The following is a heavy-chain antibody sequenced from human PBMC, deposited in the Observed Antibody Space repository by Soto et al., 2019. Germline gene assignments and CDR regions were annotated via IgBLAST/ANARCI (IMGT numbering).Heavy chain of an antibody. D-gene: IGHD1-26*01. V-gene: IGHV3-30-3*01. Sequence: QVQLVESGGGVVQPGRSLRLSCAASGFTFSSYAMHWVRQAPGKGLEWVAVISYDGSNKYYADSVKGRFTISRDNSKNTLYLQMNSLRGEDTAGYYWARARGSYSIDYWGQGTLVTVSS. J-gene: IGHJ4*02. CDR2: ISYDGSNK. CDR3: ARARGSYSIDY. CDR1: GFTFSSYA.